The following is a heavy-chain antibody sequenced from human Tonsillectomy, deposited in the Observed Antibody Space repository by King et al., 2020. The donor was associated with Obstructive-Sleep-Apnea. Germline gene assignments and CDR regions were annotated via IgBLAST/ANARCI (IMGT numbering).Heavy chain of an antibody. D-gene: IGHD6-19*01. J-gene: IGHJ3*02. V-gene: IGHV1-3*01. CDR3: ARDPPQWLVETTGEYDAFDI. Sequence: QLVQSGTEVKKPGASVKVSCKASGYTFIRYAMHWVRQAPGQRLEWMGWINGANGYTRYSEKFQGRVTITRDTSASTAYMEMSSLRSDDTAVYYCARDPPQWLVETTGEYDAFDIWGQGTMVTVSS. CDR2: INGANGYT. CDR1: GYTFIRYA.